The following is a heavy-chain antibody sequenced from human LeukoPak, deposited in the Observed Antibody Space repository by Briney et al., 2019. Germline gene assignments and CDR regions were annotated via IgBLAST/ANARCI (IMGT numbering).Heavy chain of an antibody. CDR1: GYTFTSYY. CDR2: INPSGGST. J-gene: IGHJ4*02. Sequence: ASVKVSRKASGYTFTSYYMHWVRQAPGQGLEWMGIINPSGGSTSYAQKFQGRVTMTRDMSTSTVYMELSSLRSEDTAVYYCARDQSGYSYVDYWGQGTLVTVSS. D-gene: IGHD5-18*01. CDR3: ARDQSGYSYVDY. V-gene: IGHV1-46*01.